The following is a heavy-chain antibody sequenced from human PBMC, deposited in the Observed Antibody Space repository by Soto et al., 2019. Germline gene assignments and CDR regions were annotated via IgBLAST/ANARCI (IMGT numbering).Heavy chain of an antibody. CDR3: AKEADIVIGPVAGPVAFSFDL. V-gene: IGHV3-30*18. D-gene: IGHD2-2*01. J-gene: IGHJ4*02. CDR2: VSGGGETT. CDR1: GFTFRSYG. Sequence: QVNLVESGGGVVQPGRSLRLSCAGSGFTFRSYGLHWVRQSPGKGLEWVAVVSGGGETTYYADSVKGRSTISRDNSKNMMYMQMDSLSPEDTAVYYCAKEADIVIGPVAGPVAFSFDLWGQGTLVTVSS.